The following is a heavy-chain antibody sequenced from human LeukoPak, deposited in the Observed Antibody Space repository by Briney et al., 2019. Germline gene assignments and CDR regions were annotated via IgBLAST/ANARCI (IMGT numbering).Heavy chain of an antibody. Sequence: ASVKVSCKASGYTFTSYDINWVRQAPGQGLEWMGWMNPNSGNTGYAQKFQGRVTMTRNTSISTAYMELSSLRSEDTAVYYCARLYYDFWSGYVLSSYYYGMDVWGQGTTVTVSS. CDR1: GYTFTSYD. V-gene: IGHV1-8*01. J-gene: IGHJ6*02. CDR3: ARLYYDFWSGYVLSSYYYGMDV. CDR2: MNPNSGNT. D-gene: IGHD3-3*01.